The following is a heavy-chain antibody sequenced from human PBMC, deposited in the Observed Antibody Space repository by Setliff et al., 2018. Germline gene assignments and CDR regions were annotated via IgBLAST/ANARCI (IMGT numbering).Heavy chain of an antibody. CDR2: IYTSWST. Sequence: SETLSLTCTVSGDSISSRRNYWGWFRQPAGKELEWIGQIYTSWSTNYNPSLKSRVTISLDTSKNQFSLSLTSVTAADTAVYYCARDVGGEGYFDSWGQGTLVTVSS. CDR3: ARDVGGEGYFDS. V-gene: IGHV4-61*09. D-gene: IGHD3-10*01. J-gene: IGHJ4*02. CDR1: GDSISSRRNY.